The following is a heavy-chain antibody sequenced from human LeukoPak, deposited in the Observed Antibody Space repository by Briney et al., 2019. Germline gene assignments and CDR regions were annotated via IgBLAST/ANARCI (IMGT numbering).Heavy chain of an antibody. D-gene: IGHD6-13*01. CDR1: GGSISSGANY. V-gene: IGHV4-30-2*02. CDR3: ARGRSSWYSGWFDP. J-gene: IGHJ5*02. Sequence: SQTLSLTCTVSGGSISSGANYWSWIRQPPGRGLEWIGYISHSESAYYSPSLESRITISVDRSKNQFSLKLSSVTAADTAVYYCARGRSSWYSGWFDPWGQGTLVIVSS. CDR2: ISHSESA.